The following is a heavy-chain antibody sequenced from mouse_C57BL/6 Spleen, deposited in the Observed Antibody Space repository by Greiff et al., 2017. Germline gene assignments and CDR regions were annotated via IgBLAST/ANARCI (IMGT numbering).Heavy chain of an antibody. CDR2: ISGGGGNT. Sequence: EVNLVESGGGLVKPGGSLKLSCAASGFTFSSYTMSWVRQTPEKRLEWVATISGGGGNTYYPDSVKGRFTISRDNAKNTLYLQMSSLRSEDTALYYCARHVGNYGNLWFAYWGQGTLVTVSA. CDR3: ARHVGNYGNLWFAY. CDR1: GFTFSSYT. V-gene: IGHV5-9*01. J-gene: IGHJ3*01. D-gene: IGHD2-1*01.